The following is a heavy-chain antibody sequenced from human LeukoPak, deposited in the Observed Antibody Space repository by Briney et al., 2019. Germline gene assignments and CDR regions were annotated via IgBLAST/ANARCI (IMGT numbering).Heavy chain of an antibody. J-gene: IGHJ6*04. CDR2: TYYRSKWYN. CDR3: AREVAVAGTVGYYYYGMDV. Sequence: SQTLSLTCAISGDSVSSNSAASNWIRQSPSRGLEWLGRTYYRSKWYNDYAVSVKSRITINPDTSKNQFSLQLNSVTPEDTAVYYCAREVAVAGTVGYYYYGMDVWGKGTTVTVSS. V-gene: IGHV6-1*01. D-gene: IGHD6-19*01. CDR1: GDSVSSNSAA.